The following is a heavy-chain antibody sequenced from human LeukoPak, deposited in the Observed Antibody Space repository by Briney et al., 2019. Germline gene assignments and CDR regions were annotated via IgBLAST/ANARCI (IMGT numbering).Heavy chain of an antibody. V-gene: IGHV1-46*01. D-gene: IGHD6-13*01. CDR2: INPNGGGT. Sequence: ASVKIFCKASGYRFTSYYVNWLRQAPGQGLEWMGIINPNGGGTTYTEKFQGRVTMTRDTSTSTVYMELSSLRPEDTAVYYCARDPISSNWPRGHFFDPWGQGTLVTVPS. CDR1: GYRFTSYY. CDR3: ARDPISSNWPRGHFFDP. J-gene: IGHJ5*02.